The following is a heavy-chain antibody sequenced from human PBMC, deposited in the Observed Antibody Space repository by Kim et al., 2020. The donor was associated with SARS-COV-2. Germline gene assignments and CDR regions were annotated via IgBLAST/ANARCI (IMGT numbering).Heavy chain of an antibody. D-gene: IGHD6-13*01. CDR3: ARRTQQQLVGGWFDP. Sequence: GASLKISCKGSGYSFTSYWIGWVRQMPGKGLEWMGIIYPGDSDTRYSPSFQGQVTISADKSISTAYLQWSSLKASDTAMYYCARRTQQQLVGGWFDPWGQGTLVTVSS. CDR1: GYSFTSYW. V-gene: IGHV5-51*01. CDR2: IYPGDSDT. J-gene: IGHJ5*02.